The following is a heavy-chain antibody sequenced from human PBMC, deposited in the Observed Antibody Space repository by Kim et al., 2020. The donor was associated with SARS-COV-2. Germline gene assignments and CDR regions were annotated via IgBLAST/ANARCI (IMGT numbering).Heavy chain of an antibody. Sequence: GGSLRLSCAVSRFTFTNYWINWVRHAPGKGLEWVSRISSDGSITNYADSVKGRFTMSRDNAENTLYLQMNSLGAEDTAVYYCARGSFRDGFDVWGQGTTVTVSS. CDR3: ARGSFRDGFDV. V-gene: IGHV3-74*01. CDR2: ISSDGSIT. J-gene: IGHJ6*02. CDR1: RFTFTNYW.